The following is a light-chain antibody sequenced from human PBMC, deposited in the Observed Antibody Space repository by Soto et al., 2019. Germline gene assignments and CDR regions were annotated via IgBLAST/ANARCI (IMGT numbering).Light chain of an antibody. Sequence: QSALTQPASVSGSPGQSITISCTGTSSDVGGYKYVSWYQQHPGKAPKLMIYDVSNRPSGVSNRFSGSKSGNTASLTISGLQADDEADYYCSSYTSSSTLVFGGGTKLTVL. CDR2: DVS. CDR3: SSYTSSSTLV. J-gene: IGLJ2*01. V-gene: IGLV2-14*01. CDR1: SSDVGGYKY.